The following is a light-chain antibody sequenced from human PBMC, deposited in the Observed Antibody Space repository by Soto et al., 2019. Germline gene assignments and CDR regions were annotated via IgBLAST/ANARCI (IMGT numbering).Light chain of an antibody. Sequence: QSALTQPASVSGSPGQSITISCTGTSSDVAYYNYVSWYQQHPGKAPKLMIYEVSDRPSGVSNRFSGSRSGNTASLTISGLQAEDEADYYCSSYTTSTVVFGGGTKLTVL. V-gene: IGLV2-14*01. J-gene: IGLJ2*01. CDR1: SSDVAYYNY. CDR2: EVS. CDR3: SSYTTSTVV.